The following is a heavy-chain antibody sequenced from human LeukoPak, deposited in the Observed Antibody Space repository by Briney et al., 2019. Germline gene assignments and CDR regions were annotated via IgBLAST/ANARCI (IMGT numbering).Heavy chain of an antibody. D-gene: IGHD3-10*01. Sequence: GGSLRLSCAASGFTFSTYTMNWVRQAPGQGLEWVSSIISSSSFIYYADSVKGRFTISRDNAKNSLYLQTNSLRAEDTAVYYCARDPGLRYFDYWGQGTLVTVSS. CDR1: GFTFSTYT. CDR2: IISSSSFI. CDR3: ARDPGLRYFDY. V-gene: IGHV3-21*01. J-gene: IGHJ4*02.